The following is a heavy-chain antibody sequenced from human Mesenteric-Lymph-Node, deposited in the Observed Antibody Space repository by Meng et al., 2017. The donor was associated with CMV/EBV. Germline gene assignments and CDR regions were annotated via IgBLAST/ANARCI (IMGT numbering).Heavy chain of an antibody. CDR2: IKQDGSEK. Sequence: GGSLRLSCAASGFLFSGYNMNWVRQAPGKGLEWVANIKQDGSEKYYVDSVKGRFTISRDNAKNSLYLQMNSLRAEDTAVYYCAREAVAGLLGDYYYYGMDVWGQGTTVTVSS. J-gene: IGHJ6*02. CDR1: GFLFSGYN. CDR3: AREAVAGLLGDYYYYGMDV. V-gene: IGHV3-7*01. D-gene: IGHD6-19*01.